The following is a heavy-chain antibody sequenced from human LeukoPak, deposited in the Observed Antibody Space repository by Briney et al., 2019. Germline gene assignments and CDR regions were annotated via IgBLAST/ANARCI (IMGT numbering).Heavy chain of an antibody. CDR1: GGSISSYY. Sequence: SETLSLTCTVSGGSISSYYWSWIRQPPGKGLEWFGYIYYSGSTNYNPSLKSRGTISVATSKTHFSLKLSSVTAADTAVYYCAGLGSSNWFDPWGQGTLVTVSS. CDR3: AGLGSSNWFDP. V-gene: IGHV4-59*01. J-gene: IGHJ5*02. D-gene: IGHD1-26*01. CDR2: IYYSGST.